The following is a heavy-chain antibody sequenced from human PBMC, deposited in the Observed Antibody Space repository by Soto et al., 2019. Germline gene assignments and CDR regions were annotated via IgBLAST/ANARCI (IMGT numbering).Heavy chain of an antibody. Sequence: GGSLRLSCAASGFTFSSYGMHWVRQAPGKGLEWVAVVWYDGSNKYYADSVKGRFTISRDNSKNTLYLQMNSLRAEDTAVYYCARQGSPLWIYFDYWGQGTLVTVSS. V-gene: IGHV3-33*01. J-gene: IGHJ4*02. D-gene: IGHD5-12*01. CDR1: GFTFSSYG. CDR3: ARQGSPLWIYFDY. CDR2: VWYDGSNK.